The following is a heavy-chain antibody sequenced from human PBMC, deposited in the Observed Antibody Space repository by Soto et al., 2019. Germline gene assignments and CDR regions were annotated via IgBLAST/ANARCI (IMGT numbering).Heavy chain of an antibody. CDR2: IIPIFGTA. Sequence: QVQLVQSGAEVKKPGSSVKVSCKASGGTFSSYAISWVRQAPGQGLEWMGGIIPIFGTANYAQKFQGRVTITADESTSTASMELSSLRSEDTAVYYCARDLRYCSGGSCYSGNWFDPWGQGTLVTV. J-gene: IGHJ5*02. CDR3: ARDLRYCSGGSCYSGNWFDP. CDR1: GGTFSSYA. D-gene: IGHD2-15*01. V-gene: IGHV1-69*12.